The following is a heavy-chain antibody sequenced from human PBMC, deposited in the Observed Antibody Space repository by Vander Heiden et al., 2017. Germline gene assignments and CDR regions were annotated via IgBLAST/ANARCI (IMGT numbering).Heavy chain of an antibody. Sequence: LQLQEPCPGPVKPSETLSLTCTVSGVSITSSSYYWGWIRQTPGKGLEWIGSIYSDGPTYYNPSLKSRVTISIDTSRSHFSLRLNSVTAADTAVYYCARGVEGFFDYWGQGTLVTVSS. J-gene: IGHJ4*02. CDR3: ARGVEGFFDY. D-gene: IGHD3-16*01. V-gene: IGHV4-39*02. CDR2: IYSDGPT. CDR1: GVSITSSSYY.